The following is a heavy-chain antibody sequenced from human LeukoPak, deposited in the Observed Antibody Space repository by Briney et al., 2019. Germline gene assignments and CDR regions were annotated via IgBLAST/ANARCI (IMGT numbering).Heavy chain of an antibody. CDR2: INPSGGST. Sequence: GASVKVSCKASGYTFTGYYMHWVRQAPGQGLEWMGIINPSGGSTSYAQKFQGRVTMTRDMSTSTVYMELSSLRSEDTAVYYCARVRRSGSYFHYFDYWGQGTLVTVSS. CDR3: ARVRRSGSYFHYFDY. V-gene: IGHV1-46*01. CDR1: GYTFTGYY. J-gene: IGHJ4*02. D-gene: IGHD1-26*01.